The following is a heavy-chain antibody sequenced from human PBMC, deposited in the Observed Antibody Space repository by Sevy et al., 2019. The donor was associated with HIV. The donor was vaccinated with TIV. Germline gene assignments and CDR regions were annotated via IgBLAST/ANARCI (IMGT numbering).Heavy chain of an antibody. Sequence: GGSLRLSCVASEFIFSDYAMNWVRQTPGKGLEWVSSINGKGRTTHYADSVEGRFTISRDNSKNTLYLQMNSLRAEDTAVYYCAKTTNSGGGAVPAANYYYYGMDVWGQGNTVTVSS. J-gene: IGHJ6*02. D-gene: IGHD2-2*01. CDR1: EFIFSDYA. CDR2: INGKGRTT. V-gene: IGHV3-23*01. CDR3: AKTTNSGGGAVPAANYYYYGMDV.